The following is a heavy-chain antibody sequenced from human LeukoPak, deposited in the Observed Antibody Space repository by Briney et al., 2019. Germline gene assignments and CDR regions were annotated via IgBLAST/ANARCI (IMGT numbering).Heavy chain of an antibody. CDR1: GYTLTELS. Sequence: ASVKVSCKVSGYTLTELSMHWVRQAPGKGLEWMGGFDPEDGETIYAQKFQGRVTMTEGTSTDTAYMELSSLRSEDTAVYYCARGGLRFLEGPESWFDPWGQGTLVTVSS. CDR3: ARGGLRFLEGPESWFDP. D-gene: IGHD3-3*01. CDR2: FDPEDGET. V-gene: IGHV1-24*01. J-gene: IGHJ5*02.